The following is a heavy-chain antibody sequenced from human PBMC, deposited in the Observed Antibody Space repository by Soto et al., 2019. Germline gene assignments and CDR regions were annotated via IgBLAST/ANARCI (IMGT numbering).Heavy chain of an antibody. CDR1: GYSFTSYW. CDR2: IYPGDSDT. V-gene: IGHV5-51*01. J-gene: IGHJ3*02. Sequence: PGESLKISCKGSGYSFTSYWIGWVRQMPGKGLEWMGIIYPGDSDTRYSPSFQGQVTISADKSISTAYLQWSSLKASDTAMYYCARQGLVKVVVITNRHAFDIWGQGTMVTVSS. D-gene: IGHD3-22*01. CDR3: ARQGLVKVVVITNRHAFDI.